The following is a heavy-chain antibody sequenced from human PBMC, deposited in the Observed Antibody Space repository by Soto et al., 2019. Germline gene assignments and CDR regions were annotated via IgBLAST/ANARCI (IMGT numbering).Heavy chain of an antibody. V-gene: IGHV4-38-2*02. Sequence: QVQLQESGPGLVKPSETLSLTCAVSGYSISSGYYWGWIRQPPGKGLEWIGSIYHSGSTYYNPSLKSRVTRSVDTSKNQFSLKLSSVTAADTAVYYCAREKSPRQSYGMDVWGQGTTVTVSS. CDR1: GYSISSGYY. CDR2: IYHSGST. CDR3: AREKSPRQSYGMDV. J-gene: IGHJ6*02.